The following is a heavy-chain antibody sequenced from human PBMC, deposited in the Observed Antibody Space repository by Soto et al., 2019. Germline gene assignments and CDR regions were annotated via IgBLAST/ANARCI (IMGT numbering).Heavy chain of an antibody. Sequence: ASVKVSCKASGYTFTSYGISWVRQAPGQGLEWMGWINVYNGNKKYAQNLQGRVTMTTDTSTSTAYMELRSLRSDDTAVYYCAKTGGSGWHLSDWGQGILVTVPQ. D-gene: IGHD6-19*01. V-gene: IGHV1-18*01. J-gene: IGHJ4*02. CDR1: GYTFTSYG. CDR2: INVYNGNK. CDR3: AKTGGSGWHLSD.